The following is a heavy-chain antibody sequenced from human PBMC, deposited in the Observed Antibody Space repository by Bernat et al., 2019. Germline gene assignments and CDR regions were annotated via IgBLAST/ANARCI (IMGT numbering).Heavy chain of an antibody. D-gene: IGHD3-10*01. V-gene: IGHV3-48*03. CDR3: ARDTYEVRGGDY. Sequence: EVQLVESGGGLVKPGGSLRLSCAASGFTFSSYEMNWVRQAPGKGLEWVSYISSSGSTIYYADSVKGRSTSSSDNAKNSLYLQINSLRAEDTAVYYWARDTYEVRGGDYWGQGTLVTISS. CDR2: ISSSGSTI. CDR1: GFTFSSYE. J-gene: IGHJ4*02.